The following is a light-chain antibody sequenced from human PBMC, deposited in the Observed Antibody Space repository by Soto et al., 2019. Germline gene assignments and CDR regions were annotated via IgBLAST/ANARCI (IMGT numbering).Light chain of an antibody. V-gene: IGKV3-20*01. J-gene: IGKJ1*01. CDR3: QQYGSSLTWT. CDR1: QSLSSSNY. Sequence: EIVLTQSPGTLSLSPGEGATLSCRASQSLSSSNYLAWYQQKPGQSPRLLIFGASSRATGIPDRFSGSGSGTDFTLTISRLEPEDFAVYYCQQYGSSLTWTFGQGTEVDIK. CDR2: GAS.